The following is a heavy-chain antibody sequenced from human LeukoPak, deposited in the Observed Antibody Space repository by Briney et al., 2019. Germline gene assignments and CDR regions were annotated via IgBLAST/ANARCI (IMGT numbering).Heavy chain of an antibody. D-gene: IGHD3-3*01. Sequence: SETLSLTCAVYGGSFSGYYWSWIRQPPGKGLEWIGEINHSGSTNYNPSLKSRVTISVDTSKNQFSLKLSSVTAADTAVYYCARGTPYYDFWSGYLEFDYWGQGTLVTVSS. CDR2: INHSGST. J-gene: IGHJ4*02. V-gene: IGHV4-34*01. CDR1: GGSFSGYY. CDR3: ARGTPYYDFWSGYLEFDY.